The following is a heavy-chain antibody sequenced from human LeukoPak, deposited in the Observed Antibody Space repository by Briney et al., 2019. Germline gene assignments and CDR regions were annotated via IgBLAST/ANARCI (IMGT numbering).Heavy chain of an antibody. J-gene: IGHJ4*02. CDR2: INSDGSWT. D-gene: IGHD2/OR15-2a*01. CDR1: GNYW. Sequence: GGSLRLSCAASGNYWMHWVRQAPGKGLLWVSHINSDGSWTSYADSVKGRFTISKNNAKNTVYLQMNNLRAEDTAVYYCVSFYETDWGRGTLVTVSS. CDR3: VSFYETD. V-gene: IGHV3-74*01.